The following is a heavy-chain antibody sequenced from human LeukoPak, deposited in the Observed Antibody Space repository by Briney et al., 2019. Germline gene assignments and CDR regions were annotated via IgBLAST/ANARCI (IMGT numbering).Heavy chain of an antibody. CDR1: GASISSHY. CDR2: IYSDGST. J-gene: IGHJ4*02. V-gene: IGHV3-66*02. Sequence: GGSLRLSCAVSGASISSHYMNWVRQAPGKGLEWVSVIYSDGSTYYADSVKGRFTISRDNSKNMLYLQMDSLRAEDTAVYYCARSWNARLNFDYWGQGTLVTVSS. D-gene: IGHD1-1*01. CDR3: ARSWNARLNFDY.